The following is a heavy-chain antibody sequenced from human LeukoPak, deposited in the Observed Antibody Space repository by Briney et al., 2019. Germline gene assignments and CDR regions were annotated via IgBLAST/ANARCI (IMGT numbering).Heavy chain of an antibody. V-gene: IGHV4-59*01. D-gene: IGHD2-2*01. CDR1: GGSISSYY. CDR2: IYYSGST. Sequence: SETLSLTCSVSGGSISSYYWSWIRQPPGKGLEWIGYIYYSGSTNYNPSLKSRVTISVDTSKNQFSLKLSSVTAADTAVYYCAREHQHYYYYGKDVWGQGTTVTVSS. CDR3: AREHQHYYYYGKDV. J-gene: IGHJ6*02.